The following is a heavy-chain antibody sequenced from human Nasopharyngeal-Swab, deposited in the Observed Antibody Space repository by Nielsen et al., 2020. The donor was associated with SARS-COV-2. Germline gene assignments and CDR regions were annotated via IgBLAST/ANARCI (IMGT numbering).Heavy chain of an antibody. Sequence: GSLRLSCAVYGGSFSGYYWSWIRQPPGKGLEWIGEINHSGSTNYNPSLKSRVTISVDTSKNQFSPKLSSVTAADTAVYYCARGRVGATSKKNWFDPWGQGTLVTVSS. CDR2: INHSGST. CDR1: GGSFSGYY. CDR3: ARGRVGATSKKNWFDP. D-gene: IGHD1-26*01. J-gene: IGHJ5*02. V-gene: IGHV4-34*01.